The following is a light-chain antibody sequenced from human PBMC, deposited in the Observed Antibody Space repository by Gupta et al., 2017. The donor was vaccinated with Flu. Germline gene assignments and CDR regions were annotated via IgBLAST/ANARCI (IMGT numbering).Light chain of an antibody. J-gene: IGKJ1*01. Sequence: PSSLSASVAITVTNTSRTSHSTSTYLNWYQQKPGKAPNLLNYAASTLQSGVPSRFSGSGSGTDFTLIINSLQPDDFATYYCQQSDTSPWTFGQGTKLEIK. CDR1: HSTSTY. CDR3: QQSDTSPWT. V-gene: IGKV1-39*01. CDR2: AAS.